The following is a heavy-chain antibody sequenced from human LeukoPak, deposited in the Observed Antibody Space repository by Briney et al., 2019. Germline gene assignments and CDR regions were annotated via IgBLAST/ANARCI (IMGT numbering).Heavy chain of an antibody. J-gene: IGHJ4*02. CDR2: ISPSGGST. Sequence: ASVKVSCKASGYTFTSYYMHWVRQAPGQGLEWMGIISPSGGSTSYAQKFQGRVTMTRDTSTSTVYMELSSLRSEDTAVYYCASPGPDSSSWFSFDYWGQGTLVTVSS. V-gene: IGHV1-46*01. D-gene: IGHD6-13*01. CDR1: GYTFTSYY. CDR3: ASPGPDSSSWFSFDY.